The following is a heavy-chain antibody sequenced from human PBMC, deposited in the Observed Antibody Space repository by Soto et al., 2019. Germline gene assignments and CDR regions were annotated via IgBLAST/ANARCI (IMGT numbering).Heavy chain of an antibody. J-gene: IGHJ4*02. Sequence: SETLSLTGTVSGVSVSSGSFYWAWIRQPPGKGLEWIGFGSYSGTTNYKPSLKSRVTISVDTSRSQISLKVSSLTAADTAVYYCARGATVTQYDYWGQGTLVTLSS. CDR3: ARGATVTQYDY. CDR1: GVSVSSGSFY. V-gene: IGHV4-61*01. D-gene: IGHD4-17*01. CDR2: GSYSGTT.